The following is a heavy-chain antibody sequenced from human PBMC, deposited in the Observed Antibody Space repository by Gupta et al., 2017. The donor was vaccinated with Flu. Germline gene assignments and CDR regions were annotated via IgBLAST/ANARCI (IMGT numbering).Heavy chain of an antibody. CDR2: VDYSGLT. J-gene: IGHJ6*03. CDR3: GTLGGAAAGPAYLYVDV. V-gene: IGHV4-59*08. Sequence: WIRQPPGKGLEWVASVDYSGLTTYSPSLKSRLTISVDTSKTQVSLNLSSVTAADTAIYYCGTLGGAAAGPAYLYVDVWGKGTTVAVSS. D-gene: IGHD6-13*01.